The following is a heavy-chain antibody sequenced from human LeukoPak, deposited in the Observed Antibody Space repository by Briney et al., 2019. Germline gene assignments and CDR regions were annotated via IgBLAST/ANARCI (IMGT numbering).Heavy chain of an antibody. J-gene: IGHJ6*03. D-gene: IGHD4/OR15-4a*01. V-gene: IGHV3-21*03. CDR1: GFTFSSHS. CDR2: ISSSSSYI. CDR3: ARSRSAKNYYYYYMDV. Sequence: GGSLRLSCAASGFTFSSHSMNWVRQAPGKGLEWVSSISSSSSYIYYADSVKGRFTIPRDNTKNSLYLQMNSRRAEDTAVYYSARSRSAKNYYYYYMDVWGKGTTVTVSS.